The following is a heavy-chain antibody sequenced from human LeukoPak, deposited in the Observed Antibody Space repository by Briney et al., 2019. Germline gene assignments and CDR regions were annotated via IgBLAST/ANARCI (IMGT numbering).Heavy chain of an antibody. CDR3: ARDGAVAGHNWFDP. CDR1: GGSISSGSYY. V-gene: IGHV4-61*02. CDR2: IYTSGST. D-gene: IGHD6-19*01. J-gene: IGHJ5*02. Sequence: PSETLSLTCTVSGGSISSGSYYWSWIRQPAGKGLEWIGRIYTSGSTNYNPSLKSRVTISVDTSKNQFSLKLSSVTAADTAVYYCARDGAVAGHNWFDPWGQGTLVTVSS.